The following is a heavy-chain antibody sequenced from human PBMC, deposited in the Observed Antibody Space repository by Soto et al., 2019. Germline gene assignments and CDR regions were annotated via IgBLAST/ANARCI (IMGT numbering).Heavy chain of an antibody. V-gene: IGHV3-23*01. CDR1: GLTFSNYA. D-gene: IGHD1-7*01. J-gene: IGHJ4*02. Sequence: GSLRLCCATSGLTFSNYAMSWVRHAPGGGLEWVSSMSGSSSTTYYADSVKGRFTISRDRSKNTLYLQMSSLRAEDTALYYCAKNQERELPRVIDFWGQGTLDTVSS. CDR3: AKNQERELPRVIDF. CDR2: MSGSSSTT.